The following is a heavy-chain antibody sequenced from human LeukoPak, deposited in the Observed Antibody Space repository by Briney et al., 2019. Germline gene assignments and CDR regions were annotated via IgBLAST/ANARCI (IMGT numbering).Heavy chain of an antibody. D-gene: IGHD2-2*01. CDR3: AKDRRACSSSSCYYRFDY. CDR1: EFTFSSYA. CDR2: ISDSGGST. Sequence: GGSLRLSCAASEFTFSSYAMSWVRQAPGKGLEWISAISDSGGSTYYADSVKGRFTISRDNSKNTVYLQMNSLRAEDTAVYYCAKDRRACSSSSCYYRFDYWGQGTLVTVSS. V-gene: IGHV3-23*01. J-gene: IGHJ4*02.